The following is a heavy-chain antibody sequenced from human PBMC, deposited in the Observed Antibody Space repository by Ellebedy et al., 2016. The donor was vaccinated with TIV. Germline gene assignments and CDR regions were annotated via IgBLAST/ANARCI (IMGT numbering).Heavy chain of an antibody. J-gene: IGHJ4*02. V-gene: IGHV4-31*03. Sequence: SETLSLXXTVSGASISSGPYYWNWIRQHPGKGLEWIGYIYSGGSTYYSPSLKSRVTISLDTSKNQSSLKLTSVTAADTAVYYCARGIEQWLTYWGQGTLVTVSS. CDR1: GASISSGPYY. CDR2: IYSGGST. CDR3: ARGIEQWLTY. D-gene: IGHD6-19*01.